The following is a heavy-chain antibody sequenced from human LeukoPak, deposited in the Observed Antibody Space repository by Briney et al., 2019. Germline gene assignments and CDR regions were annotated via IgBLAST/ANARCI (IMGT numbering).Heavy chain of an antibody. CDR3: ATESYGSGSYLAFDI. D-gene: IGHD3-10*01. J-gene: IGHJ3*02. CDR2: FDPEDGET. V-gene: IGHV1-24*01. CDR1: GYTLTELS. Sequence: ASVKVSCKVSGYTLTELSMHWVRQAPGKGLEWMGGFDPEDGETIYAQKFQGRVTMTEDTSTDTAYMELSSLRSGDTAVYYCATESYGSGSYLAFDIWGQGTMVTVSS.